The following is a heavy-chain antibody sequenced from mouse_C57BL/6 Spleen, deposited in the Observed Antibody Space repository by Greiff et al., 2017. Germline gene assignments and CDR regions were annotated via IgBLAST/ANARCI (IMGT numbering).Heavy chain of an antibody. CDR3: GESVTTGVHHWYFDV. CDR2: IDPSDSDT. Sequence: VQLQQPGAELVRPGSSVKLSCKASGYTFTSYWMHWVKQRPIQGLEWIGNIDPSDSDTHYNQKFKDKATLTVDKSSSTAYMQLSSMTYEDSAVYDGGESVTTGVHHWYFDVWGTGTTVTVSS. CDR1: GYTFTSYW. J-gene: IGHJ1*03. V-gene: IGHV1-52*01. D-gene: IGHD1-1*01.